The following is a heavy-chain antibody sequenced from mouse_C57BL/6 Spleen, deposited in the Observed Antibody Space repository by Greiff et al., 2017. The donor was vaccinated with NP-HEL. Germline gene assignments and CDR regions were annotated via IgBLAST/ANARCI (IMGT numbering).Heavy chain of an antibody. V-gene: IGHV1-26*01. CDR3: ARSNYGSSYYWYFDV. Sequence: VQLQQSGPELVKPGASVKISCKASGYTFTDYYMNWVKQSHGKSLEWIGDINPNNGGTSYNQKFKGKATLTVDKSSSTAYMELRSLTSEDSAVYYCARSNYGSSYYWYFDVWGTGTTVTVSS. J-gene: IGHJ1*03. CDR1: GYTFTDYY. CDR2: INPNNGGT. D-gene: IGHD1-1*01.